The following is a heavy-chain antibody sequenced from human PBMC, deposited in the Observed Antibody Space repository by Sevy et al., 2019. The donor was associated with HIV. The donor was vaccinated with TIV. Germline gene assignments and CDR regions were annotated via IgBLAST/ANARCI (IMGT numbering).Heavy chain of an antibody. D-gene: IGHD2-2*01. CDR3: ARAPPVVVVPGAPSWFDP. J-gene: IGHJ5*02. CDR2: INHSGST. CDR1: GGSFSGYY. Sequence: SETLSLTCAVYGGSFSGYYWNWIRQTPGMGLEWIGEINHSGSTNYNPSLKSRVTISVDTSKNQFSLRLNSVTAADTAVYYCARAPPVVVVPGAPSWFDPWGQGTLVTVSS. V-gene: IGHV4-34*01.